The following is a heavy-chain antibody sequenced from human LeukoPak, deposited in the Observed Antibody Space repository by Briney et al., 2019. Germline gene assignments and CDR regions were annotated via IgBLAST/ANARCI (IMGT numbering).Heavy chain of an antibody. CDR1: GGSIRSSTDY. CDR2: IYYSGST. Sequence: PSETLSLTCTVSGGSIRSSTDYWGWIRQPPGKELEWIGSIYYSGSTYYNPSLKSRFTISVDTSKNQFSVKLSSVTAADTAVYYCARSIRGYSSGWYYFDYWGQGTLITVSS. V-gene: IGHV4-39*07. CDR3: ARSIRGYSSGWYYFDY. J-gene: IGHJ4*02. D-gene: IGHD6-19*01.